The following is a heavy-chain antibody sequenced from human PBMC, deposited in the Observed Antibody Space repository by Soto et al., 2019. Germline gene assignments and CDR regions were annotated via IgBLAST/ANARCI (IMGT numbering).Heavy chain of an antibody. D-gene: IGHD2-15*01. J-gene: IGHJ3*02. Sequence: ASVKVSCKASGGTFSIYTISWVRQAPGQGLEWMGWISANHGNTNYAQKLQGRVTMTTDKSTSTAYMELRSLRSDDTAVYYCARGPGLLNAFDIWGQGTMVTVSS. CDR1: GGTFSIYT. CDR2: ISANHGNT. CDR3: ARGPGLLNAFDI. V-gene: IGHV1-18*01.